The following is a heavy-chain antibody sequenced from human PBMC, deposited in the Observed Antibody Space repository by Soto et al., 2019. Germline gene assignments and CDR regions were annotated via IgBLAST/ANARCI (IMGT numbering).Heavy chain of an antibody. CDR2: IYFTGST. J-gene: IGHJ5*02. CDR3: TRGPPRVQWFDP. CDR1: GGAVSSGTYY. Sequence: PSETLSVTYTVSGGAVSSGTYYWSWIRQPPGKGLEWIGHIYFTGSTNYNPSLKSRVTMSLDTSRNQFSLKLSSVTAADTAVYYCTRGPPRVQWFDPWGLGTLVTVSS. V-gene: IGHV4-61*01.